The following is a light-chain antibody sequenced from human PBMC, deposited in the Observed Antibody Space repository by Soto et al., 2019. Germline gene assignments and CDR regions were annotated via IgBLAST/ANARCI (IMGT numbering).Light chain of an antibody. CDR1: QSISNY. J-gene: IGKJ5*01. CDR3: QQSYNTPPEIT. V-gene: IGKV1-39*01. Sequence: DIQMTQSPSSRSASVGDRVTITCRASQSISNYLNWYQQKPGKAPKLLIYGAPSLQSGVPSRFSGSGSGTDFSLTISGLQPEDFSTYFCQQSYNTPPEITFGQGTRLEIK. CDR2: GAP.